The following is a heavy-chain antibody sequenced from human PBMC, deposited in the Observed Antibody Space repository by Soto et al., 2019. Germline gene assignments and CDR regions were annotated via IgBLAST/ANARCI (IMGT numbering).Heavy chain of an antibody. Sequence: EVQLLESGGGLVQPGGSLRLSCAASGFTFSSYAMSWVRQAPAKGLECVSAISGSGDSTYYADSVKGRFTISRDTAKNTLYLQMNSLRAEDTAVYYGAGRGSWSYSDYWGQGTLGSVSS. V-gene: IGHV3-23*01. D-gene: IGHD3-3*01. CDR3: AGRGSWSYSDY. J-gene: IGHJ4*02. CDR1: GFTFSSYA. CDR2: ISGSGDST.